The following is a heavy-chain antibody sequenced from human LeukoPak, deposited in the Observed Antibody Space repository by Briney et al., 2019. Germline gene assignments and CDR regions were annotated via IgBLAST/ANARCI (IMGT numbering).Heavy chain of an antibody. CDR1: GFTFDDYA. CDR3: ASGIVVVPAAINY. CDR2: ISWNSGSI. D-gene: IGHD2-2*02. V-gene: IGHV3-9*01. Sequence: GGSLRLSCAASGFTFDDYAMHWVRQAPGKGLEWVSGISWNSGSIGYADSVKGRFTISRDNAKNSLYLQMNSLRAEDTALYYCASGIVVVPAAINYWGQGTLATVSS. J-gene: IGHJ4*02.